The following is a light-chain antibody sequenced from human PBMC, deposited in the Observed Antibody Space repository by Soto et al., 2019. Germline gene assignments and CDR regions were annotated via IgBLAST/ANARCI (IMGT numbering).Light chain of an antibody. Sequence: AIQLTQSPSSLSASVGDRVTITCRASQGISSALAWYQQKPGKAPKPLIYDASSLESGVPSRFSGSGAGTDSTLPIGSLQPEDLTTYYCQQFNSYPATFGGGTKVEIK. CDR3: QQFNSYPAT. J-gene: IGKJ4*02. CDR2: DAS. V-gene: IGKV1-13*02. CDR1: QGISSA.